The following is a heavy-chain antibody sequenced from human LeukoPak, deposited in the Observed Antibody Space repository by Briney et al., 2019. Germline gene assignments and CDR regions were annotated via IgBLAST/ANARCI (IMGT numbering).Heavy chain of an antibody. D-gene: IGHD5-12*01. V-gene: IGHV5-51*01. Sequence: GESLKISCRGSGYIFSSYWIAWVRQMPGKGLEWMGIIYLGDSDTRYSPSFQGQVTISADKSISTAYLQWSSLKASDTAMYYCARRVTTSIWFDPWGQGTLVTVSS. J-gene: IGHJ5*02. CDR3: ARRVTTSIWFDP. CDR1: GYIFSSYW. CDR2: IYLGDSDT.